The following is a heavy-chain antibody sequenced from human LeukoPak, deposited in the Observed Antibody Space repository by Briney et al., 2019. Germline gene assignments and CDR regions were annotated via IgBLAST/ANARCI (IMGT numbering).Heavy chain of an antibody. CDR2: IYYSGST. Sequence: PSETLSLTCTVSGGSISSGGYYWSWIRQHPGTGLEWIGYIYYSGSTYYNPSLKSRVTISVDTSKNQFSLKLSSVTAADTAVYYCARDKMGIVATIGEVWGQGTLVTVSS. D-gene: IGHD5-12*01. CDR1: GGSISSGGYY. CDR3: ARDKMGIVATIGEV. J-gene: IGHJ4*02. V-gene: IGHV4-31*03.